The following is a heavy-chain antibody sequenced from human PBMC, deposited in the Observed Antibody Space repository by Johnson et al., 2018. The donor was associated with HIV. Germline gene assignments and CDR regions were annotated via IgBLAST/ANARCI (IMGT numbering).Heavy chain of an antibody. CDR2: IYSGGST. CDR3: AKDWELRQAFDI. Sequence: QVQLVESGGGVVQPGKSLTLSCVGSGLSFSNFGIHWVRQAPGKGLEWVSVIYSGGSTYYADSVKGRFTISRDNSKNTLYLQMYSLRAEDTAVYYCAKDWELRQAFDIWGQGTMVTVSS. V-gene: IGHV3-NL1*01. J-gene: IGHJ3*02. D-gene: IGHD1-26*01. CDR1: GLSFSNFG.